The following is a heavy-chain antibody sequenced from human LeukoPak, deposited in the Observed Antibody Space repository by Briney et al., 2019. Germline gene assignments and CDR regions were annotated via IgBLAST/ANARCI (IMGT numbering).Heavy chain of an antibody. D-gene: IGHD5/OR15-5a*01. CDR2: ISSSSSTI. Sequence: GGSLRLSCAASGFTFSSYSMNWVRQAPGRGLEWVSYISSSSSTIYYADSVKGRFTISRDNAKNSLYLQMNSLRAEDTAVYYCVRDHHRRLYDSQARDTFDIWGRGTMVTVSS. CDR3: VRDHHRRLYDSQARDTFDI. CDR1: GFTFSSYS. J-gene: IGHJ3*02. V-gene: IGHV3-48*01.